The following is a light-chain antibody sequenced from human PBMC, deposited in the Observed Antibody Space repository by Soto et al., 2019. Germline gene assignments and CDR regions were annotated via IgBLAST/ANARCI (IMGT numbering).Light chain of an antibody. J-gene: IGKJ1*01. V-gene: IGKV3-11*01. Sequence: EIVLTQSPATLSSSPGETATLSCRASQYVGTRLAWYQHKPGQAPRLLIYYTSNRATGIPARFSGSGSGTDLTITINSLAPEDFEIYYCHQRQSWPRTFGQGTKVDI. CDR2: YTS. CDR1: QYVGTR. CDR3: HQRQSWPRT.